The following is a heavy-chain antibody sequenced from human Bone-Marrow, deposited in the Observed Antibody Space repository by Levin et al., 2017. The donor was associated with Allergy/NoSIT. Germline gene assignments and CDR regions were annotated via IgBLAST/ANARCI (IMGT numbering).Heavy chain of an antibody. CDR3: AISAFDY. J-gene: IGHJ4*02. Sequence: GESLKISCKASGYTFTSYYMHWVRQAPGHGLEWMGIINPSGGDTSKTKKFQGRLTMTWDTSTTTVYMELSSLTSDDTAVYYCAISAFDYWGQGTVVTVSA. CDR1: GYTFTSYY. V-gene: IGHV1-46*01. CDR2: INPSGGDT. D-gene: IGHD3-16*02.